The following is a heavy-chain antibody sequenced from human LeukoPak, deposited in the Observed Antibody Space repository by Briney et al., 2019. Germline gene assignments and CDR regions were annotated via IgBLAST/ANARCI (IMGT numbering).Heavy chain of an antibody. D-gene: IGHD1-26*01. CDR2: IHQDGSDK. CDR1: GFTFSSYL. CDR3: ARDDSGSYFY. Sequence: GGSLRLSCAASGFTFSSYLMSWVRQAPGKGPEWVANIHQDGSDKYYVYSVKGRFTISRDNAKNSLYLQMNSLRAEDTAVYYCARDDSGSYFYWGQGTLVTVSS. J-gene: IGHJ4*02. V-gene: IGHV3-7*01.